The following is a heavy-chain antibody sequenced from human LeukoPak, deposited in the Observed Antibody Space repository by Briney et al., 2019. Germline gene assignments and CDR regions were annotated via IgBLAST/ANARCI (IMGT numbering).Heavy chain of an antibody. CDR1: GGTFSSYA. J-gene: IGHJ4*02. CDR3: ARDPDNWNDDY. Sequence: GASVKVSCKASGGTFSSYAISWVRQAPGQGLEWMGGIIPIFGTTNYAQKFQGRVTITADESTSTAYMELNSLRSEDTAIYYCARDPDNWNDDYWGQGTLVTVSS. D-gene: IGHD1-1*01. CDR2: IIPIFGTT. V-gene: IGHV1-69*13.